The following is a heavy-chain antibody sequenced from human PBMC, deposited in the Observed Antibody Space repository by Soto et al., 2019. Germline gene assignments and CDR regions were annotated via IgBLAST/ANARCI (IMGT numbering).Heavy chain of an antibody. CDR1: GGSFSGYY. D-gene: IGHD1-7*01. CDR3: ARAQSITGTPSTFDF. V-gene: IGHV4-34*01. Sequence: QVQLQQWGAGLLKPSETLSLTCAVYGGSFSGYYWSWIRQPPGQGLEWIGEIKHSGSTNYNPSLKSRVTIAADTSKNQFSLNLSSVTAADTAVYYCARAQSITGTPSTFDFWGQGTLVTVSS. J-gene: IGHJ4*02. CDR2: IKHSGST.